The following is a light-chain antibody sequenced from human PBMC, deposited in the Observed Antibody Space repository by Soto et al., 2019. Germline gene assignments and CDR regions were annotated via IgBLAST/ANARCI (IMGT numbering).Light chain of an antibody. J-gene: IGLJ1*01. V-gene: IGLV2-14*03. CDR1: SNDVGAYNY. CDR3: TSYTSSRTYV. CDR2: DVS. Sequence: QAVVTQPASVSGSPGQSITVSCTGTSNDVGAYNYVSWYQQHPGTAPKLMIYDVSNRPSGVSNRFSGSKSGNTASLTISGLQAEDEADYYCTSYTSSRTYVFGPGTKLTVL.